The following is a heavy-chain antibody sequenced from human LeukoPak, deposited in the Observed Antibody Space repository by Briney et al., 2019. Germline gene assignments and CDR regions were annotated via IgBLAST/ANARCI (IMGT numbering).Heavy chain of an antibody. CDR3: ARVVTSLGVHYYYMDV. CDR1: GYTFTGYY. J-gene: IGHJ6*03. V-gene: IGHV1-2*02. Sequence: ASVKVSCKASGYTFTGYYMRWVRQAPGQGLEWMGWINPNSGGTNYAQKFQGRVTMTRDTSISTAYMELSRLRSDDTAVYYCARVVTSLGVHYYYMDVWGKGTTVTVSS. CDR2: INPNSGGT. D-gene: IGHD2-2*01.